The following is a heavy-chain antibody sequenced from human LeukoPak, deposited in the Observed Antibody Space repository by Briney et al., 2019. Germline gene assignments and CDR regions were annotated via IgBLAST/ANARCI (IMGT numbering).Heavy chain of an antibody. V-gene: IGHV3-30-3*01. CDR3: AREHVAYYYGSGSERFDY. D-gene: IGHD3-10*01. J-gene: IGHJ4*02. CDR2: ISYDGSNK. Sequence: PGRSLRLSCAASGFTFSSYAMQWVRQAPGKALEWVAVISYDGSNKYYADSVKGRFTISRDNSKNTLYLQMNSLRAEDTAVYYCAREHVAYYYGSGSERFDYWGQGTLVTVSS. CDR1: GFTFSSYA.